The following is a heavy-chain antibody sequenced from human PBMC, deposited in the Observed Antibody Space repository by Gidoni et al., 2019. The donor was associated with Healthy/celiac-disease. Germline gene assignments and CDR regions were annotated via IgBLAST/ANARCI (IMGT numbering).Heavy chain of an antibody. D-gene: IGHD3-3*01. V-gene: IGHV1-18*01. J-gene: IGHJ4*02. Sequence: QVQLVQSGAEVKKPGASVKVSCKASGYTFTSFSISWVGQAPGQGLEWMGWISAYNGNTNYAQKLQGRVTMTTDTSTSTAYMELRSLRSDDTAVYYCARAVRVLRFLEWLPNFDYWGQGTLVTVSS. CDR1: GYTFTSFS. CDR2: ISAYNGNT. CDR3: ARAVRVLRFLEWLPNFDY.